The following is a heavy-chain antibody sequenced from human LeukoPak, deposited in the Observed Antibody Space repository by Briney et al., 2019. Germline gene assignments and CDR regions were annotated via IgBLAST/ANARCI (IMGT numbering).Heavy chain of an antibody. J-gene: IGHJ4*02. CDR2: IYTSGST. D-gene: IGHD3-22*01. V-gene: IGHV4-61*02. Sequence: SETLSLTCTVSGGSISSGSYYWSWIRQPAGKGLEWIGRIYTSGSTNYNPSLKSRVTISVDTSKNQFSLKLSSVTAADTAEYYCARDSATYYYDSSGYSNWGQGTLVTVSS. CDR3: ARDSATYYYDSSGYSN. CDR1: GGSISSGSYY.